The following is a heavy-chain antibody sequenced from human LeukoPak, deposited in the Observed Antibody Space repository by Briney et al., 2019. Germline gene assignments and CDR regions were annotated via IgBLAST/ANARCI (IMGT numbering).Heavy chain of an antibody. V-gene: IGHV1-18*01. CDR3: AGEDTAAGISWFDP. CDR1: GYTFTSYG. CDR2: ISAYNGNT. D-gene: IGHD6-13*01. Sequence: ASVKVSCKASGYTFTSYGISWVRQAPGQGLEWMGWISAYNGNTNYAQKLQGRVTMTTDTSTSTAYMELRSLRSDDTAVYYCAGEDTAAGISWFDPWGQGTLVTVSS. J-gene: IGHJ5*02.